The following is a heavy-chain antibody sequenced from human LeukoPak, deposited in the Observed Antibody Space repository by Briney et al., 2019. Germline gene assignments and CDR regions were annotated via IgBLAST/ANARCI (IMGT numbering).Heavy chain of an antibody. CDR2: ISSSGST. CDR3: ARGPYSYDSSGAFDI. Sequence: PSQTLSLTCTGSGDSISSGNYYWSWIRQPAGKGLEWIGRISSSGSTNYNPSLKSRVTISVDTSKNQFSLKLSSVTAADTAVYFCARGPYSYDSSGAFDIWGQGTMVTASS. V-gene: IGHV4-61*02. J-gene: IGHJ3*02. CDR1: GDSISSGNYY. D-gene: IGHD3-22*01.